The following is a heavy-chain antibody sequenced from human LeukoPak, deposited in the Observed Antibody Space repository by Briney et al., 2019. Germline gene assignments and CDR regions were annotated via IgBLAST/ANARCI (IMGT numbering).Heavy chain of an antibody. V-gene: IGHV3-21*01. J-gene: IGHJ4*02. CDR2: ISSSSSYI. Sequence: GGSLRLSCAASGVTFSSCSMNWVRQAPGKGLEWVSSISSSSSYIYYADSVKGRFTISRDNAKNSLYLQMNSLRAEDTAVYYCARVSGGGWVVPAAIVDYWGQGTLVTVSS. D-gene: IGHD2-2*01. CDR1: GVTFSSCS. CDR3: ARVSGGGWVVPAAIVDY.